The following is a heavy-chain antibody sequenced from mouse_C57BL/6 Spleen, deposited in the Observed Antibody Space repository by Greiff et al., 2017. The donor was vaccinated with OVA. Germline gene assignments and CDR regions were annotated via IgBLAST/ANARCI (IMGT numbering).Heavy chain of an antibody. D-gene: IGHD1-1*01. J-gene: IGHJ1*03. CDR2: IYPGDGDT. Sequence: QVQLQQSGPELVKPGASVKISCKASGYAFSSSWMNWVKQRPGKGLEWIGRIYPGDGDTNYNGKFKGKATLTADKSSSTAYMQLSSLTSEDSAVYFCARQRYYGSSYRWYFDVWGTGTTVTVSS. CDR3: ARQRYYGSSYRWYFDV. V-gene: IGHV1-82*01. CDR1: GYAFSSSW.